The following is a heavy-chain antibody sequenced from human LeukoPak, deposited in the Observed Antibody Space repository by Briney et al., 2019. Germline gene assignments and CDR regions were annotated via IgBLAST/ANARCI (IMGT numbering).Heavy chain of an antibody. Sequence: GGSLRLSCAASGFTFSSYATSWVRQAPGKGLEWVSAISGSGGSTYYADSVKGRFTISRDNSKNTLYLQMNSLRAEDTAVYYCAKDDIVVVPAAPPNWFDPWGQGTLVTVSS. J-gene: IGHJ5*02. V-gene: IGHV3-23*01. CDR2: ISGSGGST. D-gene: IGHD2-2*01. CDR1: GFTFSSYA. CDR3: AKDDIVVVPAAPPNWFDP.